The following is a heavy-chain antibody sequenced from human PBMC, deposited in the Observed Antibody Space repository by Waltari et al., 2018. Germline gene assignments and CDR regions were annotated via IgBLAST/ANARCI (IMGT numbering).Heavy chain of an antibody. CDR3: ARGGLTATTYNWFDP. CDR1: GYSISSGYY. CDR2: VYHSGST. J-gene: IGHJ5*02. V-gene: IGHV4-38-2*02. D-gene: IGHD4-17*01. Sequence: QVQLQESGPGLVKPSETLSLTCTVPGYSISSGYYWGWLRQPPGRGLEWLGSVYHSGSTNYNPSLKSRVTISVDTSKNQFSLTLTSVTAADTAVYYCARGGLTATTYNWFDPWGQGTLVTVSS.